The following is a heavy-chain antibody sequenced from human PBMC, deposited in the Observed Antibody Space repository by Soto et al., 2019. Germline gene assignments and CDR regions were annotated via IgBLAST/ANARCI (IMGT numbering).Heavy chain of an antibody. CDR3: ARGGSYYAH. Sequence: GASVKVSCKASGNTHTIYFIHWLRQARGQGLEWMGWINSVSGGTNYAHKFQGRVTMTRDTSTTTAFMELSGLRSDDTAVYFRARGGSYYAHWGQGTLVTVSS. J-gene: IGHJ4*02. V-gene: IGHV1-2*02. CDR1: GNTHTIYF. CDR2: INSVSGGT. D-gene: IGHD3-10*01.